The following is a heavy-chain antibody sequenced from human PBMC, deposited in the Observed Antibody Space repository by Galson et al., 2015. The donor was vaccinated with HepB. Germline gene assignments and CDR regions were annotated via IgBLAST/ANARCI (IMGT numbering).Heavy chain of an antibody. CDR2: ISYDGSNK. J-gene: IGHJ3*02. CDR1: GFTFSSYG. CDR3: AKVDKDCSGGSCSLGLFRVGMDDAFDI. V-gene: IGHV3-30*18. D-gene: IGHD2-15*01. Sequence: SLRLSCAASGFTFSSYGMHWVRQAPGKGLEWVAVISYDGSNKYYADSVKGRFTISRDNSKNTLYLQMNSLRAEDTAVYYCAKVDKDCSGGSCSLGLFRVGMDDAFDIWGQGTMVTVSS.